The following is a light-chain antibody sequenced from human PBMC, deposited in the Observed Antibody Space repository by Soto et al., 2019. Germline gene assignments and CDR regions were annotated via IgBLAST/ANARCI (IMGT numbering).Light chain of an antibody. CDR2: GNS. J-gene: IGLJ2*01. V-gene: IGLV1-40*01. CDR1: SSNIGAGYD. Sequence: HSVLTQPPSVSGAPGQRVTISCTGSSSNIGAGYDVHWYRQLPGTAPKLLIYGNSNRPSGVPDRFSGSKSGTSASLAITGLQAKDEADYYCQSYDSSLSGVVFGGGTKVTVL. CDR3: QSYDSSLSGVV.